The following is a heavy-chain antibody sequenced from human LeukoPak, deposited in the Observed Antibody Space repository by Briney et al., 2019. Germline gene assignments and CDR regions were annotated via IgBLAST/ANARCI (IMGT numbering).Heavy chain of an antibody. CDR2: INPNSGGT. CDR1: GYTFTDYY. Sequence: ASVKVSCKASGYTFTDYYMHWVRQAPGQGLEWMGWINPNSGGTNYAQKFQGRVTMTRDTSISTAYMELSRLLSDDTAVYYCAKDTAYYYDSSGYYYRANRLAFDYWGQGTLVTVSS. J-gene: IGHJ4*02. D-gene: IGHD3-22*01. CDR3: AKDTAYYYDSSGYYYRANRLAFDY. V-gene: IGHV1-2*02.